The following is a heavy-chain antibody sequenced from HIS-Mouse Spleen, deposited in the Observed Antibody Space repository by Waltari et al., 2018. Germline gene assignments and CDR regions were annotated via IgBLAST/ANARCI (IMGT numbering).Heavy chain of an antibody. D-gene: IGHD4-17*01. Sequence: QVQLQQWGAGLLKPSETLSLTCAVYGGSFSGYYWSWIRQPPGKGLEWIGEINHSGSTNYTPPLKRRVTISVDPSKNQFSLKLGSVTAADTAVYYCARGRSPATVTIGYYFDYWGQGTLVTVSS. CDR1: GGSFSGYY. V-gene: IGHV4-34*01. CDR2: INHSGST. CDR3: ARGRSPATVTIGYYFDY. J-gene: IGHJ4*02.